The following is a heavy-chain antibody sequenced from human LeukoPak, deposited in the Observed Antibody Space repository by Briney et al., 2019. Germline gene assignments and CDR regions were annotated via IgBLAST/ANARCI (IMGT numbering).Heavy chain of an antibody. D-gene: IGHD3-16*01. V-gene: IGHV3-15*04. CDR1: GFTFSNAW. CDR3: VGGFDI. Sequence: GGSLRLSCAASGFTFSNAWMSWVRQAPGKGLEWVGRIESKTDGGTTDYAAPVKARFTISRDDSKSTLYLQMNSLKTEDTAVYYCVGGFDIWGQGTMVTVSS. J-gene: IGHJ3*02. CDR2: IESKTDGGTT.